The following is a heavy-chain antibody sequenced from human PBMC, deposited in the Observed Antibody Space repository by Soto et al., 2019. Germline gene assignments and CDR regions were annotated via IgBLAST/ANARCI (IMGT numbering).Heavy chain of an antibody. J-gene: IGHJ6*02. D-gene: IGHD4-4*01. CDR2: STGPGGST. CDR3: GKGHSDYQGDYNYYGMDI. CDR1: GFPFKNYE. Sequence: GGALRGSCAGSGFPFKNYEINWVRQVPGKGLEWVAASTGPGGSTYNEDSVKGRFTVSRDNSKKTVYLQLDGLRAEDTAVYYCGKGHSDYQGDYNYYGMDIWGQGTTVTVS. V-gene: IGHV3-23*01.